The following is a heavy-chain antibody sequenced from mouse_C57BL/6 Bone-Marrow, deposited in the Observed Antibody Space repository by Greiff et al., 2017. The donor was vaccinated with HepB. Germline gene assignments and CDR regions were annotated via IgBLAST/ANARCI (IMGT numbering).Heavy chain of an antibody. V-gene: IGHV2-2*01. Sequence: VQLQESGPGLVQPSQSLSITCTVSGFSLTSYGVHWVRQSPGKGLEWLGVIWSGGSTDYNAAFISRLSISKDNSKSQVFFKMNSLQADDTAIYYCARTPYDYAWFAYWGQGTLVTVSA. CDR3: ARTPYDYAWFAY. CDR2: IWSGGST. CDR1: GFSLTSYG. D-gene: IGHD2-4*01. J-gene: IGHJ3*01.